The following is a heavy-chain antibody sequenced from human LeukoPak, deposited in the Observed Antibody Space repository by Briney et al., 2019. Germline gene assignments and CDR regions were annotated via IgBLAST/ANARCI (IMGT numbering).Heavy chain of an antibody. V-gene: IGHV5-51*01. CDR3: ARRGYYDSSGYYPKYFQH. CDR1: GYSFTSYW. D-gene: IGHD3-22*01. CDR2: IYPGDSDT. Sequence: GESLKISCKGSGYSFTSYWIGWVRQMPGKGLEWMGIIYPGDSDTRYSPSFQGQVTISADKSISTAYLQWSSLKASDTAIYYCARRGYYDSSGYYPKYFQHWGQGTLVTVSS. J-gene: IGHJ1*01.